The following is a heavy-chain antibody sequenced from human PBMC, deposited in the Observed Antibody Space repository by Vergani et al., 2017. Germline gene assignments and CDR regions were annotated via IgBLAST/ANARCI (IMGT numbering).Heavy chain of an antibody. CDR2: IIPVLGKT. D-gene: IGHD6-19*01. Sequence: QVQLVQSGAEVKKPGSSVKVSCKASGATFRSNTISWVRQVPGQGLEWMGRIIPVLGKTKYAQDFQGRLTITADTSTSTAYMELTSLRSQDTAVYYCARDPRGYSSDPEDYYYGIDVWGQGTTVTVSS. J-gene: IGHJ6*02. CDR3: ARDPRGYSSDPEDYYYGIDV. V-gene: IGHV1-69*08. CDR1: GATFRSNT.